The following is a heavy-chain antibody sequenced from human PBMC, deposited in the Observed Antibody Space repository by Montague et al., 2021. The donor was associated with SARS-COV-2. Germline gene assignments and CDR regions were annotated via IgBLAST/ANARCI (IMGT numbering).Heavy chain of an antibody. CDR2: IHHGGST. D-gene: IGHD2-15*01. J-gene: IGHJ6*03. CDR1: GGSFSTYS. CDR3: ACLGDGVVASPILGVGPYYSYNYMDV. Sequence: SETLSLTCAVHGGSFSTYSWNWIRQPPGTGLEWIWEIHHGGSTNYNPSLKSRVTISAYTSKNKCSLKLTSVSVAATAVYSCACLGDGVVASPILGVGPYYSYNYMDVWGKGTTVTVSS. V-gene: IGHV4-34*01.